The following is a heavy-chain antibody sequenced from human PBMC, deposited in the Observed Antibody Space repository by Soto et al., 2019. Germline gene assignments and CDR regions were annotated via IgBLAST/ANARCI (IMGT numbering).Heavy chain of an antibody. CDR2: IYWDDDK. D-gene: IGHD3-10*01. J-gene: IGHJ5*02. Sequence: SGPTLVNPTQTLTLTCSYSGFSLSSNEVSINWIRQPPGKALEWLARIYWDDDKHFSTSLNTRLSISNDTSKNQTVLTMNNMDPVSTATYYCVLLQVTVVRGVIFNWFVAWGQGTPVTVS. CDR1: GFSLSSNEVS. CDR3: VLLQVTVVRGVIFNWFVA. V-gene: IGHV2-70*11.